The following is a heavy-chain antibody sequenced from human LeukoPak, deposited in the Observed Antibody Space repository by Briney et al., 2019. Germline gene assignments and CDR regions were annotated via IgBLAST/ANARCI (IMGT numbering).Heavy chain of an antibody. D-gene: IGHD1-7*01. V-gene: IGHV3-33*01. Sequence: GGSLRLSCAASGFTFSSYGMHWVRQAPGEGLEWVAVIWYDGSNKYYADSVKGRFTISRDNSKNTLYLQMNSLRAEDTAVYYCARGGDITGTTDYFDYWGQGTLVTVSS. CDR3: ARGGDITGTTDYFDY. CDR2: IWYDGSNK. J-gene: IGHJ4*02. CDR1: GFTFSSYG.